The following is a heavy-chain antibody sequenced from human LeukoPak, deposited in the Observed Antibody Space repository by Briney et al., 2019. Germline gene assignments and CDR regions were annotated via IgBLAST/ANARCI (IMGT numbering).Heavy chain of an antibody. J-gene: IGHJ5*02. V-gene: IGHV1-24*01. Sequence: ASVKVSCKVSGYTLTELSMHWVRQAPGKGLEWMGGFDPEDGETIYAQKFQGRVTMTEDTSTDTAYMELSSLRSEDTAVYYCATVQPKSVVVPAASQGDWFDPWGQGTLVTVSS. CDR2: FDPEDGET. CDR3: ATVQPKSVVVPAASQGDWFDP. D-gene: IGHD2-2*01. CDR1: GYTLTELS.